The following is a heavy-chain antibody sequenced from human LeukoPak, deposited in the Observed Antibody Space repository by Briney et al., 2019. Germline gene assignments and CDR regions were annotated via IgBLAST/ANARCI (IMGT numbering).Heavy chain of an antibody. D-gene: IGHD6-19*01. J-gene: IGHJ3*02. Sequence: SETLSLTCTVSGGSISSSSYYWGWIRQPPGEGLEWIGSIYYSGSTYYNPSLKSRVTISVDTSKNQFSLKLSSVTAADTAVYYCAREGSGWYEGDAFDIWGQGTMVTVSS. CDR3: AREGSGWYEGDAFDI. CDR1: GGSISSSSYY. V-gene: IGHV4-39*07. CDR2: IYYSGST.